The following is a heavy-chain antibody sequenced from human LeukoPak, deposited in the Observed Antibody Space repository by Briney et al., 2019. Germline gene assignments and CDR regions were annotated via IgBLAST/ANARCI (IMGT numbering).Heavy chain of an antibody. D-gene: IGHD1-26*01. CDR1: GFTFSDYA. Sequence: GGSLRLSCAATGFTFSDYAMSWVRQPPGKGLEWVSTISGSGDYTYYADSVRGRFTISRDNSKNTLYLQMNSLRVEDTAVYYCATTLRSGSYYFDSWGQGTLVTVSS. CDR3: ATTLRSGSYYFDS. CDR2: ISGSGDYT. J-gene: IGHJ4*02. V-gene: IGHV3-23*01.